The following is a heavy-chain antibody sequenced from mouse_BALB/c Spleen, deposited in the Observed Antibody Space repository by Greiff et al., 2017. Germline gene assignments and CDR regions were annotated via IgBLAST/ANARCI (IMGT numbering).Heavy chain of an antibody. J-gene: IGHJ3*01. D-gene: IGHD2-14*01. Sequence: DVHLVESGPDLVKPSQSLSLTCTVTGYSITSGYSWHWIRQFPGNKLEWMGYIHYSGSTNYNPSLKSRISITRDTSKNQFFLQLNSVTTEDTATFDCSEGVNYRCDEDWFAYWGQGTLVTVSA. CDR3: SEGVNYRCDEDWFAY. CDR1: GYSITSGYS. CDR2: IHYSGST. V-gene: IGHV3-1*02.